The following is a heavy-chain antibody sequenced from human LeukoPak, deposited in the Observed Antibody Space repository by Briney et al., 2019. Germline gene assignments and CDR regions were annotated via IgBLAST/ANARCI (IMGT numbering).Heavy chain of an antibody. CDR3: AKVMKGSERLTMVRGVIVKTAGLYYMDV. V-gene: IGHV3-23*01. D-gene: IGHD3-10*01. CDR1: GFTFSSYS. CDR2: ISASGGST. Sequence: GGSLRLSCAASGFTFSSYSMNWVRQAPGKGLEWVSSISASGGSTNYADSVKGRFTISRDNSKNTVYLQMNSLRAEDTAVYYCAKVMKGSERLTMVRGVIVKTAGLYYMDVWGKGTTVTVSS. J-gene: IGHJ6*03.